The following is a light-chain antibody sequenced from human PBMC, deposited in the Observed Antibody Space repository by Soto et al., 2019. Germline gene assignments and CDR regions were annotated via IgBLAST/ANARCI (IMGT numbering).Light chain of an antibody. CDR3: RPSSCTPSVLT. V-gene: IGKV3-20*01. CDR2: GTS. Sequence: EGVLTQSPGDLSLSPGERATLSCRASQSVNSFYLGWYQQKPGQAPRLLIYGTSNRATGTPDRFSGSGSGTDFTLTIRSLEPEDFALMLRRPSSCTPSVLTFRCGTKVDIK. J-gene: IGKJ4*02. CDR1: QSVNSFY.